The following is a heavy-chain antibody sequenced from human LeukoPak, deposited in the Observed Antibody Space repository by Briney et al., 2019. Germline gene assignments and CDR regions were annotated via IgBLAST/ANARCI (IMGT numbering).Heavy chain of an antibody. Sequence: PSETLSLTFTVSGGSISSGGYYWSWIRQPPGKGLEWIGYIYHSGSTYYNPSLKSRVTISVDRSKNQFSLKLSSVTAADTAVYYCARDSGSILLNIWGQGTMVTVSS. V-gene: IGHV4-30-2*01. J-gene: IGHJ3*02. CDR2: IYHSGST. D-gene: IGHD1-26*01. CDR1: GGSISSGGYY. CDR3: ARDSGSILLNI.